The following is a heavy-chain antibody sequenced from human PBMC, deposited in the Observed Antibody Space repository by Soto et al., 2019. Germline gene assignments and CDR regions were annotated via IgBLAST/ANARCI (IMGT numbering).Heavy chain of an antibody. CDR1: GFTFSSYA. D-gene: IGHD2-2*01. CDR2: ISYDGSNK. J-gene: IGHJ5*02. CDR3: ARAQYCSSTSCSMGNNWFDP. V-gene: IGHV3-30-3*01. Sequence: GSLRLSCAASGFTFSSYAMHWVRQAPGKGLEWVAVISYDGSNKYYADPVKGRFTISRDNSKNTLYLQMNSLRAEDTAVYYCARAQYCSSTSCSMGNNWFDPWGQGTLVTVSS.